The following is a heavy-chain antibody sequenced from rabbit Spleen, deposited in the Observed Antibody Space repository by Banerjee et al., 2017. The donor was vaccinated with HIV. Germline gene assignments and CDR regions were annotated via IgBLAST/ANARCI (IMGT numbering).Heavy chain of an antibody. CDR3: ARDLVAVIGWNFYL. Sequence: QEQLVESGGGLVKPGASLTLTCTASGFSFSPNYYMCWVRQAPGKGLEWIACINIVTGKSVYASWAKGRFTMSRTSSTTVTLQMTSLTAADTATYFCARDLVAVIGWNFYLWGPGTLVTVS. D-gene: IGHD1-1*01. CDR1: GFSFSPNYY. CDR2: INIVTGKS. V-gene: IGHV1S45*01. J-gene: IGHJ4*01.